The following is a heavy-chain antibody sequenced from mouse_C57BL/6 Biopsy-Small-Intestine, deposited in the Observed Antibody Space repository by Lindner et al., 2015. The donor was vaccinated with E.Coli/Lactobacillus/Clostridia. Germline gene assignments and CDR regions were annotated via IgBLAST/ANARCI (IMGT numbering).Heavy chain of an antibody. CDR2: IDPENGDT. CDR3: SIGSSYWYFDV. D-gene: IGHD1-1*01. V-gene: IGHV14-1*01. Sequence: VQLQESGAELVRPGASVKLSCTASGFNIKDYYMCWVKRRPEQGLEWIGRIDPENGDTEYAPKFQDKATVTADTSSNTAYLQVSSLTSEDSAVYYCSIGSSYWYFDVWGTGTTVTVSS. CDR1: GFNIKDYY. J-gene: IGHJ1*03.